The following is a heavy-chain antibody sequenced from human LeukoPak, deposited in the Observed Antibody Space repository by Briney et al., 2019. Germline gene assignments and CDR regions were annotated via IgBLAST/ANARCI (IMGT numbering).Heavy chain of an antibody. Sequence: SQTLSLTCTVSGGSISSSSYYWGWIRQPPGKGLEWIGSIYYSGSTYYNPSLKSRVTISVDTSKNQFSLKLSSVTAADTAVYYCARRGDRGLSYGMDVWGQGTTVTVSS. J-gene: IGHJ6*02. CDR1: GGSISSSSYY. CDR2: IYYSGST. V-gene: IGHV4-39*01. CDR3: ARRGDRGLSYGMDV.